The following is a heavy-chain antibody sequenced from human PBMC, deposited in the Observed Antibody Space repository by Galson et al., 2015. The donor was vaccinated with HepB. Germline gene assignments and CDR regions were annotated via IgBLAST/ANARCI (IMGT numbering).Heavy chain of an antibody. CDR1: GYTFTSYY. Sequence: SVKVSCKASGYTFTSYYMHWVRQAPGQGLEWMGWISAYNGNTNYAQKLQGRVTMTTDTSTSTAYMELRRLRSDDTAVYYCARLDYYDSRDYFDYWGQGTLVTVSS. CDR2: ISAYNGNT. V-gene: IGHV1-18*04. D-gene: IGHD3-22*01. J-gene: IGHJ4*02. CDR3: ARLDYYDSRDYFDY.